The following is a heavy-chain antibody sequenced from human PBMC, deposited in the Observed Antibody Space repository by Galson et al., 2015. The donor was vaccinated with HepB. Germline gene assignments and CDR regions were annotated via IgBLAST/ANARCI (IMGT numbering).Heavy chain of an antibody. J-gene: IGHJ5*02. CDR2: IHATGTT. D-gene: IGHD3-3*01. CDR3: VRDTDSWSDSRARFDP. V-gene: IGHV4-4*07. Sequence: QLQLQESGPGLVKPSETLSLTCTVSGGSPTSYYWSWIRQPAGKGLEWIGRIHATGTTNYNPSLKSRVTMSINTTKNQFSLRLSYVTAADPAVYYCVRDTDSWSDSRARFDPWGQGTLVTVSS. CDR1: GGSPTSYY.